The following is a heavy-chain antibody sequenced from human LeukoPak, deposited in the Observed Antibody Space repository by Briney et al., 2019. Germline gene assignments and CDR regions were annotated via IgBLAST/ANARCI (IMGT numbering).Heavy chain of an antibody. V-gene: IGHV3-66*01. CDR2: ITSGGTT. D-gene: IGHD1-26*01. CDR3: TGLYGGSYAY. J-gene: IGHJ4*02. Sequence: GGSLRLSCAASGFIVSSNHMSWVRQAPGKGLEWVSVITSGGTTYYADSVKGRFTLSRDNSRNIVFLQINSLRAEDTAMYYCTGLYGGSYAYWGQGTLVTVSS. CDR1: GFIVSSNH.